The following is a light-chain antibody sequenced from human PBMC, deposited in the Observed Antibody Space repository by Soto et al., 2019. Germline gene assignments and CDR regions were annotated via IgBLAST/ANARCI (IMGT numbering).Light chain of an antibody. CDR2: AAS. CDR3: QQYNEWPPLT. Sequence: DIQMTQSPSSLSASVGDRVTITCRASQDIRDNLGWYQQKPGKAPKHLIYAASSLQSGVPSRFSGSGSGTEFTLTISSLQSEDFAVYFCQQYNEWPPLTFGGGSKVEF. J-gene: IGKJ4*01. V-gene: IGKV1-17*01. CDR1: QDIRDN.